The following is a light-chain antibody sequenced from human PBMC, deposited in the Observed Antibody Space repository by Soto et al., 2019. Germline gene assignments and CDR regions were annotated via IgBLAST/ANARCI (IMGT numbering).Light chain of an antibody. J-gene: IGKJ1*01. CDR1: QAISNY. CDR2: AAS. V-gene: IGKV1-27*01. CDR3: QKYNSAPQT. Sequence: DIQMTQSPSSLSASVGDRVTITCRASQAISNYLAWYQQKPGKVPKLLIYAASTLQSGVPSRFSGSGSGTDFTLPISSLQSEDVATYYRQKYNSAPQTFGQGTKVEIK.